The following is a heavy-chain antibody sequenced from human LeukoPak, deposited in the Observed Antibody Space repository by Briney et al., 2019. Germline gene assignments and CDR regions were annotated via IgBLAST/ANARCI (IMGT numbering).Heavy chain of an antibody. V-gene: IGHV1-24*01. CDR2: FDPEDGET. Sequence: ASVKVSCKVSGYTLTELSMHWVRQAPGKGLEWMGGFDPEDGETIYAQKFQGRVTMTEDTSTDTAYMELSSLRSEDTAVYYCATYYPARSWAAFDIWGQGTMVTVSS. CDR3: ATYYPARSWAAFDI. J-gene: IGHJ3*02. D-gene: IGHD6-6*01. CDR1: GYTLTELS.